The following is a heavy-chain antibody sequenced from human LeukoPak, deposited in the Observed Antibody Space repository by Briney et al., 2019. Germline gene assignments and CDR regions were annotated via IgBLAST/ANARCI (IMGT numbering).Heavy chain of an antibody. Sequence: GGSLRLSCAASGFTVSSNYMSWVRQAPGKGLEWVSVIYSGGSTYYADSVKGRFTISRDNAKNSLYLQMNSLRAEDTAVYYCARGGEGYYDSSGYVFQHWGQGTLVTVSS. CDR2: IYSGGST. CDR3: ARGGEGYYDSSGYVFQH. J-gene: IGHJ1*01. D-gene: IGHD3-22*01. CDR1: GFTVSSNY. V-gene: IGHV3-53*03.